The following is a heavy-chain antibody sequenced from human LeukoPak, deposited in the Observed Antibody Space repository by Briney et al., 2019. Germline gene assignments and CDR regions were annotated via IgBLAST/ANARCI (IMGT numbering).Heavy chain of an antibody. Sequence: SETLSLTCTVSGGSIGTYYWSWIRQPPGKGLEWIGHIYYFEKTDYNPSLESRVTISVDAAKNHFSLKLRSVTPLDTAVYYCAKLGSPRAYWGQGILVTVFS. J-gene: IGHJ4*02. CDR1: GGSIGTYY. D-gene: IGHD7-27*01. V-gene: IGHV4-59*01. CDR2: IYYFEKT. CDR3: AKLGSPRAY.